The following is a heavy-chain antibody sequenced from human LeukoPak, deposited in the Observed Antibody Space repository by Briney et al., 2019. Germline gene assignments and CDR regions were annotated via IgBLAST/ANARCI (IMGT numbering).Heavy chain of an antibody. D-gene: IGHD2-2*01. CDR1: GFTFNDYY. Sequence: GGSLRLSCAASGFTFNDYYMSWIRQAPGKGLEWVSYISSSGSTIYYADSVKGRFTISRDNAKNSLYLQMNSLRAEDTAVYYCASGSSCRLSTFDYWGQGTLVTVSS. V-gene: IGHV3-11*01. J-gene: IGHJ4*02. CDR3: ASGSSCRLSTFDY. CDR2: ISSSGSTI.